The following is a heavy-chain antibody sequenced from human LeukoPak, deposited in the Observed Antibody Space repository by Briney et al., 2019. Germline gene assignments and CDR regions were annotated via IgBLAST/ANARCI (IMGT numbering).Heavy chain of an antibody. V-gene: IGHV3-30*04. J-gene: IGHJ4*02. CDR2: ISYDGSNK. Sequence: GGSLRLSCAASGFTFSSYAMHWVRQAPGKGLEWVAVISYDGSNKYYADSVKGRFTISRDNSENTLYLQTNSLRAEDTAVYYCAREGRVGATDYWGQGTLVTVSS. CDR1: GFTFSSYA. D-gene: IGHD1-26*01. CDR3: AREGRVGATDY.